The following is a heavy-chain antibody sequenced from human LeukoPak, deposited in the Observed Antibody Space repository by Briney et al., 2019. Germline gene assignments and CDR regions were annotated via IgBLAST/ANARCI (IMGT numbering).Heavy chain of an antibody. CDR1: GFTVSSNY. D-gene: IGHD3-22*01. CDR2: IYSGGST. CDR3: AREPIYYYDSSGYVDA. Sequence: PGGSLRLYCAASGFTVSSNYMSWVRQAPGKGLEWVSVIYSGGSTYYADSVKGRFTISRDNSKNTLYLQMNSLRAEDTAVYYCAREPIYYYDSSGYVDAWGQGTMVTVSS. J-gene: IGHJ3*01. V-gene: IGHV3-66*02.